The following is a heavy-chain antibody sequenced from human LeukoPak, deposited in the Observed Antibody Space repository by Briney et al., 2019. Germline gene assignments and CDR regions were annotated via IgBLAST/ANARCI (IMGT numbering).Heavy chain of an antibody. Sequence: SETLSLTCAVSGYSISSGYYWGWIRQPPGKGLEWIGYIYYSGSTNYNPSLKSRVTISVDTSKNQFSLKLSSVTAADTAVYYCARTIVGATMALDYWGQGTLVTVSS. CDR2: IYYSGST. V-gene: IGHV4-61*01. J-gene: IGHJ4*02. D-gene: IGHD1-26*01. CDR3: ARTIVGATMALDY. CDR1: GYSISSGYY.